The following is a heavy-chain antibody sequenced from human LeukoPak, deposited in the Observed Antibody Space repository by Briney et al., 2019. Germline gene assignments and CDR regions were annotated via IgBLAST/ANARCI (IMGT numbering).Heavy chain of an antibody. J-gene: IGHJ4*02. CDR1: GGTFSSYA. D-gene: IGHD5-18*01. CDR2: INAGNGNT. Sequence: ASVKVSCKASGGTFSSYAISWVRQAPGQGLEWMGWINAGNGNTKYSQEFQGRVTITRDTSASTAYMELSSLRSEDMAVYYCARAGVYSYGYDYWGQGTLVTVSS. CDR3: ARAGVYSYGYDY. V-gene: IGHV1-3*03.